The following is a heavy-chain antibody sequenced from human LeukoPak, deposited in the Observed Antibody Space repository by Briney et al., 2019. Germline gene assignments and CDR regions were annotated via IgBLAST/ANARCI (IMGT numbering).Heavy chain of an antibody. CDR3: ARDEIYYDILTGYRHFDY. Sequence: GGSLRLSCAASGFTFSDYYMSWIRQAPGKGLEWVSYISSSGSTIYYADSVKGRFTISRDNAKNSMYLQMNSLRAEDTAVYYCARDEIYYDILTGYRHFDYWGQGTLVTVFS. D-gene: IGHD3-9*01. V-gene: IGHV3-11*04. CDR2: ISSSGSTI. CDR1: GFTFSDYY. J-gene: IGHJ4*02.